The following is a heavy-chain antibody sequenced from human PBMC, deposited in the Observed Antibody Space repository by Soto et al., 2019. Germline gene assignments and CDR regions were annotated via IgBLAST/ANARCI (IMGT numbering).Heavy chain of an antibody. CDR2: IYYSGST. CDR1: GGSISSYY. CDR3: ARVLPKYYDSSGYPYYFDY. J-gene: IGHJ4*02. D-gene: IGHD3-22*01. V-gene: IGHV4-59*01. Sequence: PSETLSLTCTVSGGSISSYYWSWIRQPPGKGLEWIGHIYYSGSTNYNPSLKSRVTISVDTSENQFSLKLSSVTAADTAVYYCARVLPKYYDSSGYPYYFDYWGQGTLVTVSS.